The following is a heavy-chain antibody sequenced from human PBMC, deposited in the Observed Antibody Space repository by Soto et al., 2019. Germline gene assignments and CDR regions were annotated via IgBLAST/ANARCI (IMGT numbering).Heavy chain of an antibody. J-gene: IGHJ6*02. D-gene: IGHD3-9*01. CDR2: INSDGSST. V-gene: IGHV3-74*01. CDR1: GFNFGSYL. Sequence: PGGSLRLSCAAAGFNFGSYLMHWVRQAPGKGLVWVSRINSDGSSTSYADSVKGRFTISRDNAKNTLYLQMNSLRAEDTAVYYCARVLRYFDWLYYGMDVWGQRTTVTVSS. CDR3: ARVLRYFDWLYYGMDV.